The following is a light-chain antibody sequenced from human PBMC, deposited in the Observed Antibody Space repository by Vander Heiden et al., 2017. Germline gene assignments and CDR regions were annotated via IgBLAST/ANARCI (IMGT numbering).Light chain of an antibody. CDR1: QRVSTSY. CDR3: QQYGSSPPIT. CDR2: AAS. Sequence: EIVLTPSPGTLSLSPGERASQRVSTSYLAWYQQVPGQAPRLLIHAASSRATGIPDRFSGSGSGTDFTLTISRLEPEDFAVYYCQQYGSSPPITFGQGTRLEIK. V-gene: IGKV3-20*01. J-gene: IGKJ5*01.